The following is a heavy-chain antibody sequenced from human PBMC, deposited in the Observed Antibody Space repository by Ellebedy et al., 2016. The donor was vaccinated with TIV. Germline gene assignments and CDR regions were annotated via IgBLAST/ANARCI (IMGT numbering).Heavy chain of an antibody. V-gene: IGHV4-59*01. CDR1: GGSISSYY. J-gene: IGHJ4*02. CDR3: ARVGATGYYFDY. D-gene: IGHD1-26*01. CDR2: IYYSGST. Sequence: SETLSLTXTVSGGSISSYYWSWIRQPPGKGLEWIGYIYYSGSTNYNPSLKSRVTISVDTSKNQFSLKLSSVTAADTAVYYCARVGATGYYFDYWGQGTLVTVSS.